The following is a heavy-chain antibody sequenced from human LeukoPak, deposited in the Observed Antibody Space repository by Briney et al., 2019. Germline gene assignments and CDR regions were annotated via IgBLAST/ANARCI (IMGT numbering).Heavy chain of an antibody. J-gene: IGHJ5*01. CDR2: IKEDGSEK. D-gene: IGHD3-10*01. CDR3: SRLWFGEYS. CDR1: GLIFSSYW. V-gene: IGHV3-7*03. Sequence: PGGSLRLSCAASGLIFSSYWMSWVRQAPGKGLEWVANIKEDGSEKYYVDSVKGRFTISRDNAKNSLYLQTNSLRAEDTAVYYCSRLWFGEYSRGQGTLVTVSS.